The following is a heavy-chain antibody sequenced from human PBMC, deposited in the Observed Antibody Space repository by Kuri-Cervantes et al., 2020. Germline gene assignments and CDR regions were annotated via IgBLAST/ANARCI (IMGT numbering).Heavy chain of an antibody. D-gene: IGHD5-24*01. CDR1: GYTFTSYY. Sequence: ASVKVSCKASGYTFTSYYMHWVRQAPGQGLEWMGIINPSGGSTSYAQKFQGRVTMTRDTSTSTVYMELSSLRSEDTAVYYCARDRLQLEEKNWFDPWGQGTLVTVSS. CDR2: INPSGGST. V-gene: IGHV1-46*01. CDR3: ARDRLQLEEKNWFDP. J-gene: IGHJ5*02.